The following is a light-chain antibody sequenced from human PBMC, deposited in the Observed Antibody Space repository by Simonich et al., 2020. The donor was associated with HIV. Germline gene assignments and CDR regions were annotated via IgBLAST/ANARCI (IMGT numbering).Light chain of an antibody. V-gene: IGKV4-1*01. Sequence: DIVMTQTPDSLAVSLGERATINFKSSQSVLHSSNNQNYLVWYQQKPGQPPKLFIYWASTRESRVPDRIRGSGFGTDFTLTISSLQAEDVAVYYCQQYYSTPRTFGQGTKVEIK. CDR1: QSVLHSSNNQNY. CDR3: QQYYSTPRT. CDR2: WAS. J-gene: IGKJ1*01.